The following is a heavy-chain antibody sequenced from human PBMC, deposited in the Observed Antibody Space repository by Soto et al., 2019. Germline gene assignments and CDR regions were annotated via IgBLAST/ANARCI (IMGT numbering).Heavy chain of an antibody. J-gene: IGHJ6*02. D-gene: IGHD3-9*01. CDR3: ANIKIGSNIFYFYGMDV. CDR2: IYWDDDK. V-gene: IGHV2-5*02. Sequence: QITLKEAGPTLVKPTETLTLACTFSGFSLSSRGAGVGWIRQPPGKALEWLALIYWDDDKVYSPSLKNRLTITKDTSKNQVVLIMTDMDPVDTATYYCANIKIGSNIFYFYGMDVWGQGTTVTVSS. CDR1: GFSLSSRGAG.